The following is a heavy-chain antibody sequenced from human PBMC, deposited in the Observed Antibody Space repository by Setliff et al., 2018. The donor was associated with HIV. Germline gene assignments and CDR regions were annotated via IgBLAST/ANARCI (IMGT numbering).Heavy chain of an antibody. D-gene: IGHD3-10*01. CDR1: GGSISSETFS. J-gene: IGHJ4*02. CDR3: AKTNGENY. V-gene: IGHV4-61*02. CDR2: IYTSGST. Sequence: PSETLSLTCTVSGGSISSETFSWNWIRQPAGKGLEWIGRIYTSGSTDYNPSLKSRVTMSVDTSKNQFSLKLSSLTAADTAVYYCAKTNGENYWGQGTLVTVSS.